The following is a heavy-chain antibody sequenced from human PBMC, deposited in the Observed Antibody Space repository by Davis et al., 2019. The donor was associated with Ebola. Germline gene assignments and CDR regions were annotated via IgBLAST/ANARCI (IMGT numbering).Heavy chain of an antibody. J-gene: IGHJ4*02. Sequence: GESLKISCAASGFTFSRYSMHWVRQTPDKGLEWVARIADDGKRQKYADSIKGRFTISRDNSKNMVYLQMSSLRDEDTAFYYCARDRANILGFDFWGRGALVTVSS. D-gene: IGHD1-26*01. CDR2: IADDGKRQ. CDR1: GFTFSRYS. CDR3: ARDRANILGFDF. V-gene: IGHV3-30*14.